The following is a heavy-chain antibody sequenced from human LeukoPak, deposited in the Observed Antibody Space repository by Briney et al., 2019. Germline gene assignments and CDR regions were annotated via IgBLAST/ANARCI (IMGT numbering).Heavy chain of an antibody. V-gene: IGHV3-23*01. CDR2: ISGGGAST. CDR3: AKDLRYSGYDPLDY. D-gene: IGHD5-12*01. CDR1: GFTFSSYA. Sequence: GGSLTLSCAASGFTFSSYAMSWVRQAPGKGLEWVSAISGGGASTYYADSVKGRFTISRDNSKNTLYLQMSSLRAEDTAVYYCAKDLRYSGYDPLDYWGQGTLVTVSS. J-gene: IGHJ4*02.